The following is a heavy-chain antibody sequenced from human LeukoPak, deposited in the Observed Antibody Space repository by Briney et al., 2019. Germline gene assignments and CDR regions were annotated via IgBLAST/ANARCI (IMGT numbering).Heavy chain of an antibody. J-gene: IGHJ6*03. V-gene: IGHV4-59*12. CDR1: GGSIRSYY. CDR3: ARGLIAARPMWYYYYYMDV. D-gene: IGHD6-6*01. Sequence: SETLSLTCTVSGGSIRSYYWSWVRQPPGKGLEWLAYIYYSGSTNYNPSLKSRVTISVDTSKNQFSLKLSSVTAADTAVYYCARGLIAARPMWYYYYYMDVWGKGTTVTVSS. CDR2: IYYSGST.